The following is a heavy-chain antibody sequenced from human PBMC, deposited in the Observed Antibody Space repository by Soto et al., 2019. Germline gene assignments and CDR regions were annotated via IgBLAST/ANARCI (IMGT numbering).Heavy chain of an antibody. V-gene: IGHV1-2*02. D-gene: IGHD2-8*01. J-gene: IGHJ6*02. CDR3: ARGDSTDCSNGVCSFFYNHDMDV. Sequence: KTSEYTFTDNYIYWIRQAPGQGLEWMGWLNPNSGATDFAQRFQGRVTLTSDTSISTAYMELNRLTSDDTAIYYCARGDSTDCSNGVCSFFYNHDMDVWGQGTTVTVSS. CDR2: LNPNSGAT. CDR1: EYTFTDNY.